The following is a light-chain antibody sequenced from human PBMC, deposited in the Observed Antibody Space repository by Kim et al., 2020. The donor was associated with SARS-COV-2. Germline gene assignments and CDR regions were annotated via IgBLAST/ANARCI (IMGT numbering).Light chain of an antibody. CDR1: KLGDRH. CDR2: QDT. V-gene: IGLV3-1*01. CDR3: QAWDGTGV. J-gene: IGLJ1*01. Sequence: SYELTQPPSVSVSPGQTASITCSEDKLGDRHVSWYQQKPGQSPVVVIYQDTKRPSGIPERFSGSNSGNTATLTISGTQTMDEADYYCQAWDGTGVFG.